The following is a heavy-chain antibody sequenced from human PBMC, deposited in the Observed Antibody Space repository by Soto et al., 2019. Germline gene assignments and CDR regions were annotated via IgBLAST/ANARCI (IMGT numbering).Heavy chain of an antibody. CDR1: GFTFSKYE. J-gene: IGHJ6*03. CDR2: ISNNGAHT. Sequence: EAQLVESGGGLVQPGGSLRLSCAASGFTFSKYEMHWVRQAPGKGLEYVSGISNNGAHTDYAKSVRGRFTISRDNSENTLYLQLGSLRAADMALYYCARRGYASRWPNVYMDVWGKGTTVTVSS. CDR3: ARRGYASRWPNVYMDV. D-gene: IGHD6-13*01. V-gene: IGHV3-64*01.